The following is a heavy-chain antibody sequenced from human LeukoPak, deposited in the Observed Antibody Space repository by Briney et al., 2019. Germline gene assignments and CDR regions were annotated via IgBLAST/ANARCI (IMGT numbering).Heavy chain of an antibody. Sequence: ASVTVSCKASGYTFTSYYMHWVRQAPGQGLEWMGIINPSGGSTSYAQKFQGRVTMTRDTSTSTVYMELSSLRSEDTAVYYCARVAVAGDSFDYWGQGTLVTVSS. V-gene: IGHV1-46*01. CDR1: GYTFTSYY. D-gene: IGHD6-19*01. J-gene: IGHJ4*02. CDR2: INPSGGST. CDR3: ARVAVAGDSFDY.